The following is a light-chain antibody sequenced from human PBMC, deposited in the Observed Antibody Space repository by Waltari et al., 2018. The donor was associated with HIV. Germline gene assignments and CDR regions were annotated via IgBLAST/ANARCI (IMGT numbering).Light chain of an antibody. CDR3: NSRDSSGNHVV. J-gene: IGLJ2*01. CDR2: GKN. Sequence: SSELTQDPAVSVALGQTVRITCQGNSPRSYYASRYQQKPGQAPVLVIFGKNDRPSGIPDRFSGSDSGNTASLTITGAQAEDEADYYCNSRDSSGNHVVFGGGTKLTVL. V-gene: IGLV3-19*01. CDR1: SPRSYY.